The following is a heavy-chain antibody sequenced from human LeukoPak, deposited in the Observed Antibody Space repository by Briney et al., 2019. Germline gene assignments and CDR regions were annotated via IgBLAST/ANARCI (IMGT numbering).Heavy chain of an antibody. D-gene: IGHD5/OR15-5a*01. CDR3: ATLVSTRYYFDY. CDR2: IYHSGIT. V-gene: IGHV4-59*04. J-gene: IGHJ4*02. Sequence: SETLSLTCSVSGGSISSYYWSWIRQPPGKGLEWIGNIYHSGITYYNHFNSSLKSRVTISIDTSKNQFSLRLTSVTAADTAVYFCATLVSTRYYFDYWGQGTLVTVSS. CDR1: GGSISSYY.